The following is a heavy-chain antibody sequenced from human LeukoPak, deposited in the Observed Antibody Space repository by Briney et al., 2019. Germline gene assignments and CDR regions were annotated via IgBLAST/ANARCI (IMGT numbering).Heavy chain of an antibody. Sequence: GESLILSCSASGFTFSTYGMQWVRQTPGKGLEWVAVIVSDGGRAHYGDSVRGRFTISRDNSKNTLYLQMNSLRAEDTAVYYCARDSITEDNSLDYWGRGILVTVSS. J-gene: IGHJ4*02. CDR1: GFTFSTYG. D-gene: IGHD7-27*01. CDR2: IVSDGGRA. CDR3: ARDSITEDNSLDY. V-gene: IGHV3-33*05.